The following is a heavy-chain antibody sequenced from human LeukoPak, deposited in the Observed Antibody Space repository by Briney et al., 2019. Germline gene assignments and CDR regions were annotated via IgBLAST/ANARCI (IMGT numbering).Heavy chain of an antibody. CDR2: IIPSGGST. CDR3: ARHLAVYYYDSSGYQGGYGMDV. CDR1: GYTFTSYY. J-gene: IGHJ6*02. V-gene: IGHV1-46*01. Sequence: ASVKVSCKASGYTFTSYYMHWVRQAPGQGLEWMGIIIPSGGSTSYAQKFQGRVTMTRDTSTSTVYMELSSLRSEDTAVYYCARHLAVYYYDSSGYQGGYGMDVWGQGTTVTVSS. D-gene: IGHD3-22*01.